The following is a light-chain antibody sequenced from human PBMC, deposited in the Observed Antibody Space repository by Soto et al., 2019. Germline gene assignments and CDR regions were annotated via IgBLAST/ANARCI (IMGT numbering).Light chain of an antibody. CDR1: SSDVGGYNY. J-gene: IGLJ3*02. CDR3: NTYAGLNNVV. CDR2: EVT. Sequence: QSVLTQPPSASGSPGQSVTISCTGTSSDVGGYNYDSWYQHHPDKAPKLIIYEVTKRPSGVPDRCSGSKSVNTSSLTVSGLQAEDEADSYCNTYAGLNNVVFGGGTQLTVL. V-gene: IGLV2-8*01.